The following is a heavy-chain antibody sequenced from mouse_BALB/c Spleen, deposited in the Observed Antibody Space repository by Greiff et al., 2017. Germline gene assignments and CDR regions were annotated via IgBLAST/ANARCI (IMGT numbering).Heavy chain of an antibody. CDR3: ARDESTMITPFAY. CDR1: GFSLTSYG. V-gene: IGHV2-9*02. J-gene: IGHJ3*01. Sequence: QVQLKESGPGLVAPSQSLSITCTVSGFSLTSYGVHWVRQPPGKGLEWLGVIWAGGSTNYNSALMSRLSISKDNSKSQVFLKMNSLKTDDTAMYYCARDESTMITPFAYWGQGTLVTVSA. CDR2: IWAGGST. D-gene: IGHD2-4*01.